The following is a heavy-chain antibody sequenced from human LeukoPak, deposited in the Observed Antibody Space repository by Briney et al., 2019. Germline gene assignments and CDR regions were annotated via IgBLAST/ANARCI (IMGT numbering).Heavy chain of an antibody. D-gene: IGHD2-2*01. CDR3: ARGRAQLPYFDY. Sequence: PSETLSLTCTLSGGSINNYYWSWIRQPPGKGLEWIGYIYYNGNTNYNPSLKSRVTISVDTSKNQFSLKLTSVTAADTAVYYCARGRAQLPYFDYWGQGTLVTVSS. V-gene: IGHV4-59*01. J-gene: IGHJ4*02. CDR1: GGSINNYY. CDR2: IYYNGNT.